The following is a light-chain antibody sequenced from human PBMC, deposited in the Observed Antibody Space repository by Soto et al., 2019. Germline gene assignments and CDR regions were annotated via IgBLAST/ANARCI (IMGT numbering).Light chain of an antibody. Sequence: EIVLTQSPGTLSLSPGERATLSCRASQSVSSTYLAWYQQKVGQAPRLLIYGASSRATGIPDRFSGSGSGTDFTLTISRLEPEEFAVYYCHQYGNSPPTFGQGANLEI. CDR1: QSVSSTY. CDR3: HQYGNSPPT. CDR2: GAS. V-gene: IGKV3-20*01. J-gene: IGKJ2*01.